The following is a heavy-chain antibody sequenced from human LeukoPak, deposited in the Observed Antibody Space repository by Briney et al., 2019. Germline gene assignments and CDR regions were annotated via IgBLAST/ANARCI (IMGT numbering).Heavy chain of an antibody. CDR2: ISSSGGST. V-gene: IGHV3-23*01. J-gene: IGHJ4*02. CDR1: GFTFDDYD. CDR3: ARAAQVTGRPNLGGHFDY. Sequence: GGSLRLSRAASGFTFDDYDMSWVRQAPGKGLEWVSTISSSGGSTFYAESVKGRFTISRDNNENTLYLQMNSLRVEDTAVYYCARAAQVTGRPNLGGHFDYWGQGTLVTVSS. D-gene: IGHD6-6*01.